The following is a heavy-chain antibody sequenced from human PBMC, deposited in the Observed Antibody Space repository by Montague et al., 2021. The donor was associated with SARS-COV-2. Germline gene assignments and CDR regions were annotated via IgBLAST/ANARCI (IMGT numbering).Heavy chain of an antibody. D-gene: IGHD3-22*01. CDR2: TYLSGFT. CDR3: ARVHGITMIVVVIGAFDI. J-gene: IGHJ3*02. V-gene: IGHV4-4*02. Sequence: SETLSLTCVVSDVSLSSSTWWSWVRQSPGKGLECAGETYLSGFTQYTPSVKSRVTITLDDSRSQFSLKLSSVTAADTAVYYCARVHGITMIVVVIGAFDIWGRGTMVTVSS. CDR1: DVSLSSSTW.